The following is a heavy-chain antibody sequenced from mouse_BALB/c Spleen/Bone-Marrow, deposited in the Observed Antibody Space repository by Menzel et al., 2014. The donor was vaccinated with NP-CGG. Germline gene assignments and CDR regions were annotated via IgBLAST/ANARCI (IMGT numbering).Heavy chain of an antibody. CDR2: IYPGDGDT. CDR1: GYAFSAYW. CDR3: ARGGISVDY. V-gene: IGHV1-80*01. Sequence: QVQLKESGAELVRPGSSVKLSCKASGYAFSAYWMNWVKQRPGQGLAWIGQIYPGDGDTNYNGKFKGRATLTADKSSNTAYMQLSSLTSEDSAVYFCARGGISVDYWGQGTTLTVSS. J-gene: IGHJ2*01.